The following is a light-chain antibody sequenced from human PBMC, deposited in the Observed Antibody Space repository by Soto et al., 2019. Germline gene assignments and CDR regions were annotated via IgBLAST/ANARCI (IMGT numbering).Light chain of an antibody. CDR2: EVS. V-gene: IGLV2-14*03. Sequence: QSALTQPASVSGSPGQSITISCTGTSSDVGDYNFVSCYQQLPGKAPKLMMYEVSHRPSGVSNRFSGSKSGNTASLTISGLLAEDEAHYYCSSHTTSSIWVFGGGTKVTVL. CDR3: SSHTTSSIWV. CDR1: SSDVGDYNF. J-gene: IGLJ3*02.